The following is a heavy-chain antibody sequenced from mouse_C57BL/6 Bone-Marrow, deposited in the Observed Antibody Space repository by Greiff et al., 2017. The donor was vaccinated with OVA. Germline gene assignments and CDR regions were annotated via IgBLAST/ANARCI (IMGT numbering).Heavy chain of an antibody. Sequence: VKLVESGPGLVQPSQCLSITCTVSGFSLTSYGVHWVRQSPGKGLEWLGVIWSGGSTDYNAAFISRLSISKDNSKSKVFFKMNSLQADDTAIYYCARNQLGRNYFDYWGQGTTLTVSS. J-gene: IGHJ2*01. CDR1: GFSLTSYG. CDR2: IWSGGST. CDR3: ARNQLGRNYFDY. V-gene: IGHV2-2*01. D-gene: IGHD4-1*02.